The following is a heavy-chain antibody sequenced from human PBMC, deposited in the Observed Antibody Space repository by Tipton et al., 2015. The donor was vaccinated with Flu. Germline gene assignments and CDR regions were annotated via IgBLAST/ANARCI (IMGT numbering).Heavy chain of an antibody. CDR1: GGSISSYY. J-gene: IGHJ3*02. CDR2: IYYSGST. D-gene: IGHD2/OR15-2a*01. CDR3: ARGYLSGAFDI. Sequence: TLSLTCTVSGGSISSYYWSWIRQPPGKGLEWIGHIYYSGSTNYNPSLKSRVTISVDTSKNQFSLKLSSVTAADTAVYYCARGYLSGAFDIWGQGTMVTVSS. V-gene: IGHV4-59*12.